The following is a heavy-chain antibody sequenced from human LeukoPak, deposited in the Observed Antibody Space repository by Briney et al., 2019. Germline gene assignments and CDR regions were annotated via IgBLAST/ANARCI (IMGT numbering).Heavy chain of an antibody. CDR3: ARAPGMVRRVIIRVPLDY. D-gene: IGHD3-10*01. V-gene: IGHV1-69*13. Sequence: GASVKVSCKASGGTFSSYAISWVRQAPGQGLEWMGGIIPIFGTANYAQKFQGRVMITADESTSTAYMELSSLRSEDTAVYYCARAPGMVRRVIIRVPLDYWGQGTLVTVSS. J-gene: IGHJ4*02. CDR1: GGTFSSYA. CDR2: IIPIFGTA.